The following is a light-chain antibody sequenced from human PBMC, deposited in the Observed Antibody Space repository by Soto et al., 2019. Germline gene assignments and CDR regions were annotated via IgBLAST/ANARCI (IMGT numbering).Light chain of an antibody. Sequence: QSVLTQSPSASGTLGQRVTISCSGSSSNIGTTTVNWYQQLPGTAPKLLIYSYNQRPSGVPDRFSGSKSGTSASLAISGRQSEDEAYDYWAAWDDSLNGVLFGGGTKLTVL. CDR3: AAWDDSLNGVL. V-gene: IGLV1-44*01. CDR2: SYN. CDR1: SSNIGTTT. J-gene: IGLJ2*01.